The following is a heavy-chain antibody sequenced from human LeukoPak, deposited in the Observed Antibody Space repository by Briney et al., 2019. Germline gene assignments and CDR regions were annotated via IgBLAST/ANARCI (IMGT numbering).Heavy chain of an antibody. CDR2: INHNGNVN. J-gene: IGHJ4*02. CDR1: GFTFSSYW. V-gene: IGHV3-7*01. Sequence: GGSLRLSCAASGFTFSSYWMNWARQAPGKGLEWVASINHNGNVNYYVDSVKGRFTISRDNAKNSLYLQMSNLRAEDTAVYYCAKERIAVAVPAGFDYWGQGTLVTVSS. CDR3: AKERIAVAVPAGFDY. D-gene: IGHD6-19*01.